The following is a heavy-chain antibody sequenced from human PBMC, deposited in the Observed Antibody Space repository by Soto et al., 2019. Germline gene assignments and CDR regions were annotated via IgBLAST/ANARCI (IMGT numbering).Heavy chain of an antibody. V-gene: IGHV3-7*01. J-gene: IGHJ4*02. CDR1: GFTFSGYW. CDR3: ARGGSESDY. CDR2: IKEDGSEK. Sequence: EVQLVESGGGLVQPGGSLRLSCAASGFTFSGYWMTWVRQAPGKGLEWVANIKEDGSEKNYVDSVKGRFTISRDNAKNSLYLKMNSLRAEDTAVYYCARGGSESDYWGQGTLVTVSS. D-gene: IGHD3-16*01.